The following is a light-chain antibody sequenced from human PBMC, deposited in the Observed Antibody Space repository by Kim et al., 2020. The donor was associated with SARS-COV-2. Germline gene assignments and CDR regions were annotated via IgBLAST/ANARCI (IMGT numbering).Light chain of an antibody. V-gene: IGKV1-39*01. CDR2: AAS. Sequence: DIQMTQSPSSLSASVGDRVTITCRASQSISSYLNWYQQKPGKAPNLLIYAASTLHSGVPSRFSGSGSGTDFTLTISNLQPEDVGTYYCQQGYSTFGQGTKLEIK. CDR1: QSISSY. J-gene: IGKJ2*01. CDR3: QQGYST.